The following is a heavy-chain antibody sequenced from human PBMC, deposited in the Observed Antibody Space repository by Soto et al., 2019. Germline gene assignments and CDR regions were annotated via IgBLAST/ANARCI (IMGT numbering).Heavy chain of an antibody. CDR1: GYTFINYY. Sequence: QVQLVQSGAEVKKPGASVKVSCKASGYTFINYYMHWVRQAPGQGLEWMGIINPNGGSTTYAQKVQGRGTWTRDTSMNTVNMELSSLRSEDTAVYYWGREKWLVRRNDPFDIWGQGRMVTVSS. V-gene: IGHV1-46*01. CDR2: INPNGGST. D-gene: IGHD6-19*01. J-gene: IGHJ3*02. CDR3: GREKWLVRRNDPFDI.